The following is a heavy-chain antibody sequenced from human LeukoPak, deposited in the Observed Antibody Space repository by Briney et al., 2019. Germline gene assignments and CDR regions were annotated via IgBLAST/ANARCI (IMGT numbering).Heavy chain of an antibody. CDR3: ARLEHSSGWLVDAFDI. V-gene: IGHV1-46*01. D-gene: IGHD6-19*01. CDR2: INPSGGST. CDR1: GYTFTCYY. Sequence: ASVKVSCKASGYTFTCYYMHWVRQAPGQGLEWMGIINPSGGSTSYAQKFQGRVTMTRDTPTSTVYMELSSLRSEDTAVYYCARLEHSSGWLVDAFDIWGQGTMVTVSS. J-gene: IGHJ3*02.